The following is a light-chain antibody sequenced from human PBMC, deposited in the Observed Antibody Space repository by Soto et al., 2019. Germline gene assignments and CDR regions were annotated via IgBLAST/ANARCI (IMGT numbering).Light chain of an antibody. CDR2: GAS. V-gene: IGKV3-15*01. CDR1: QSVSNN. CDR3: QQYNNWPPT. J-gene: IGKJ1*01. Sequence: VLTQSPGTLSLSPGERGTLSCMPRQSVSNNYLAWYQQKPGQAPRLLIYGASTRATGIPARFSGSGSGTEFTLTISSLQSEDFAVYYCQQYNNWPPTFGQGTKVDIK.